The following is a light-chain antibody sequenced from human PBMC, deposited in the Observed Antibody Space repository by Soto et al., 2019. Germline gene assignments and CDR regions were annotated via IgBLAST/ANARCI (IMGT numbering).Light chain of an antibody. CDR1: SSNIGAGYD. CDR3: LSFDSRLSVV. Sequence: QSVLTQPPSVSGAPGQRVTISCTGSSSNIGAGYDVHWYQQLPGRAPKLLIYGNTNRPSGVPDRFSGSKSGTSASLAITGLQAEEEAYYYCLSFDSRLSVVFGGGTKVTVL. CDR2: GNT. V-gene: IGLV1-40*01. J-gene: IGLJ2*01.